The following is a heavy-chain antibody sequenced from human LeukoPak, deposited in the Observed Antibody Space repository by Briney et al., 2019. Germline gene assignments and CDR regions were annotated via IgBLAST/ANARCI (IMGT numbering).Heavy chain of an antibody. V-gene: IGHV4-34*01. CDR2: INHSGST. D-gene: IGHD3-22*01. CDR3: ARVNYYDSSGYLHDAFDI. J-gene: IGHJ3*02. Sequence: PSETLSLTCAVYGGSFSGYYWSWIRQPPGKGLEWIGEINHSGSTNYNPSLRSRVTMSVDTSKNQFSLKLSSVTAADTAVYYCARVNYYDSSGYLHDAFDIWGQGTMVTVSS. CDR1: GGSFSGYY.